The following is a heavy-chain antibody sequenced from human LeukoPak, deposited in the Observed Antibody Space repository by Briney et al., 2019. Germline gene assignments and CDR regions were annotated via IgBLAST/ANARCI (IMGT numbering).Heavy chain of an antibody. CDR2: ISYDGSNK. J-gene: IGHJ4*02. V-gene: IGHV3-30*18. CDR3: AKDGSSGYYYDPVDY. Sequence: GRSLRLSCAASGFTFSSYGMHWVRQAPGKGLEWVAVISYDGSNKYYADSVKGRFTISRDNSKNTLYLQMNSLRAEDTAVYYCAKDGSSGYYYDPVDYWGQGTLVTVSS. CDR1: GFTFSSYG. D-gene: IGHD3-22*01.